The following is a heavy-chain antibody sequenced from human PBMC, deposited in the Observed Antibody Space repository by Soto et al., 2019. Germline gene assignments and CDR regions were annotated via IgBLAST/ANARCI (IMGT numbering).Heavy chain of an antibody. CDR1: GFTFNRYA. CDR3: AREDTGSLDY. Sequence: QVQLVESGGGVVQPGRSLRLSCAASGFTFNRYAIHWVRQAPGKGLEWVAAILYDGSNKYYADSVKGRFTISRDNSKNTLYLHMNSLRAEDTAVYYCAREDTGSLDYWGQGTLVIVSS. D-gene: IGHD3-10*01. V-gene: IGHV3-30-3*01. J-gene: IGHJ4*02. CDR2: ILYDGSNK.